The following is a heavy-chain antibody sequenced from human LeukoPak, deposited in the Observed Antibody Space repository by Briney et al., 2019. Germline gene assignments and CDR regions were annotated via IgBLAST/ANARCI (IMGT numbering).Heavy chain of an antibody. CDR1: GGSITSGSYY. D-gene: IGHD1-26*01. CDR2: IYTSGST. Sequence: SETLSLTCTVSGGSITSGSYYWSWIRQPAGKGLEWIGRIYTSGSTNYNPSLKSRVTMSVDTSKNQFSLKLSSVTAADTAVYCCARDRSPDWFDPWGQGTLVTVSS. J-gene: IGHJ5*02. CDR3: ARDRSPDWFDP. V-gene: IGHV4-61*02.